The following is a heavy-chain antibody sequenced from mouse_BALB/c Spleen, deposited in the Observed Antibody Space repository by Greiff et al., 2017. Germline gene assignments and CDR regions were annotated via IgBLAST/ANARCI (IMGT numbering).Heavy chain of an antibody. V-gene: IGHV1S22*01. D-gene: IGHD1-1*02. J-gene: IGHJ4*01. CDR3: ARYGYYAMDY. Sequence: LQQPGSELVRPGASVKLSCKASGYTFTSYWMHWVKQRHGQGLEWIGNIYPGSGSTNYDEKFKSKGTLTVDTSSSTAYMQLSSLTSEDSAVYYCARYGYYAMDYWGQGTSVTVSS. CDR1: GYTFTSYW. CDR2: IYPGSGST.